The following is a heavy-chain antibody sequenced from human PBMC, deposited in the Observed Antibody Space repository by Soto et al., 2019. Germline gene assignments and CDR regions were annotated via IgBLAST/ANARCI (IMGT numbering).Heavy chain of an antibody. CDR3: ERCYYDSSGYSHYGMDV. CDR2: IIPIFGTA. V-gene: IGHV1-69*01. CDR1: GGTFSSYA. J-gene: IGHJ6*02. Sequence: QVQLVQSGAEVKKPGSSVKVSCKASGGTFSSYAISWVRQAPGQGLEWMGGIIPIFGTANYEQKFQGRVTITADESKSRAYMELSRLRSEDTAVYYCERCYYDSSGYSHYGMDVWGQGTKVTVSS. D-gene: IGHD3-22*01.